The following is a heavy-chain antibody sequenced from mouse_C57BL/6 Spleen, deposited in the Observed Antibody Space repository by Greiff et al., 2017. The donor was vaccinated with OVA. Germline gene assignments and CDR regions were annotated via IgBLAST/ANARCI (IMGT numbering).Heavy chain of an antibody. V-gene: IGHV1-54*01. D-gene: IGHD2-4*01. J-gene: IGHJ4*01. Sequence: QVQLQQSGAELVRPGTSVKVSCKASGYAFTNYLIEWVKQRPGQGLEWIGVINPGSGGTNYNEKFKGKATLTADKSSSTAYMQLSSLTSEDSAVYFCARIGLRPYYAMDYWGQGTSVTVSS. CDR3: ARIGLRPYYAMDY. CDR1: GYAFTNYL. CDR2: INPGSGGT.